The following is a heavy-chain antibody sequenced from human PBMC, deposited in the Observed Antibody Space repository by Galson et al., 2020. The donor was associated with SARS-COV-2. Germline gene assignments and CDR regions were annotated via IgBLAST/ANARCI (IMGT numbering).Heavy chain of an antibody. Sequence: TGGSLRLYCAAFGFTFNSSAMHWVRQAPGKGLEWVAVIASDGSKENYADSVKGRFTISRDKSKNTVYLQINSLRADDTAVYYCARAPSSRWHDFDYWGQGTMVTVSS. J-gene: IGHJ4*02. CDR1: GFTFNSSA. D-gene: IGHD6-13*01. CDR3: ARAPSSRWHDFDY. V-gene: IGHV3-30-3*01. CDR2: IASDGSKE.